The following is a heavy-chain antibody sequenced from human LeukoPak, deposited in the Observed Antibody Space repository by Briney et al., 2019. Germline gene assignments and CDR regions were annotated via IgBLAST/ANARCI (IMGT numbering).Heavy chain of an antibody. CDR2: ISAYNGNT. J-gene: IGHJ4*02. CDR1: GYTFTNYD. CDR3: ARDALLRFLYYFDY. Sequence: GASVKVSCKASGYTFTNYDINWVRQAPGQGLEWMGWISAYNGNTNYAQKLQGRVTMTTDTSTSTAYMELRSLRSDDTAVYYCARDALLRFLYYFDYWGQGTLVTVSS. V-gene: IGHV1-18*01. D-gene: IGHD3-3*01.